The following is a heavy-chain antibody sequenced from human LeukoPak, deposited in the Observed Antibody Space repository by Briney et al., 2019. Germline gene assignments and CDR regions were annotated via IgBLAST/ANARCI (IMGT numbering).Heavy chain of an antibody. Sequence: PSETLSLTCTVSGGSISSSSYYWGWIRQPPGKGLEWIGSIYYSGSTYYNPSLKSRVTISVDTSKNQFSLKLSSVTAADTAVYYCAREWRAKQLRYNWFDPWGQGTLVTVSS. CDR2: IYYSGST. V-gene: IGHV4-39*07. CDR1: GGSISSSSYY. J-gene: IGHJ5*02. CDR3: AREWRAKQLRYNWFDP. D-gene: IGHD6-13*01.